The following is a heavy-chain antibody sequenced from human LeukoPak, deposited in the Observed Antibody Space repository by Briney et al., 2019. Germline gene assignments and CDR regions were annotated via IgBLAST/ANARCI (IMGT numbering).Heavy chain of an antibody. Sequence: SQTLSLTCTVSGGSTISGDYYWSWIRQPPGKGLEWIGYIYYRGNTYYNPSLKSRLTISVDTSKNQFSLKLSSVTAADTAVYYCARARGGDYDYVWQSYRYIPTFDYWGQGNLVTVSS. V-gene: IGHV4-30-4*01. CDR3: ARARGGDYDYVWQSYRYIPTFDY. CDR2: IYYRGNT. J-gene: IGHJ4*02. CDR1: GGSTISGDYY. D-gene: IGHD3-16*02.